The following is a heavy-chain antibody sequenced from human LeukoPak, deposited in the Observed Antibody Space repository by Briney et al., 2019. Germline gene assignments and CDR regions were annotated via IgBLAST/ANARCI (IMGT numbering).Heavy chain of an antibody. D-gene: IGHD6-6*01. CDR2: ISAYNGNT. Sequence: ASVKVSCKASGYTFTSYGISWVRQAPGQGLEWMGWISAYNGNTNYAHKLQGRVTMTTDTSTSTAYIELRSLRSDDTAVYYCARDLGSSATSTNWFDPWGQGTLVTVSS. J-gene: IGHJ5*02. V-gene: IGHV1-18*01. CDR3: ARDLGSSATSTNWFDP. CDR1: GYTFTSYG.